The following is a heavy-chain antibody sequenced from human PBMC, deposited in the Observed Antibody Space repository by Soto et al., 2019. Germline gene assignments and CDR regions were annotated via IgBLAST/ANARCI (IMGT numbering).Heavy chain of an antibody. CDR1: GGSISSSSYY. CDR2: IYYSGST. D-gene: IGHD3-10*01. J-gene: IGHJ4*02. V-gene: IGHV4-39*01. CDR3: ARLARGVIIPTFDY. Sequence: PSETLSLTCTVSGGSISSSSYYWGWIRQPPGKGLEWIGSIYYSGSTYYNPSLKSRVTISVDTSKNQFSLKLSSVTAADTAVYYCARLARGVIIPTFDYWGQGTPVTVSS.